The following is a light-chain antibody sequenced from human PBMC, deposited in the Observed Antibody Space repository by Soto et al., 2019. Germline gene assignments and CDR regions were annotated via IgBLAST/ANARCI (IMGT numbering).Light chain of an antibody. V-gene: IGKV3-15*01. CDR3: QQYNNWPPIT. CDR1: QSVSSN. CDR2: GAS. J-gene: IGKJ5*01. Sequence: EVVMTQSPATLSVSPGERATLSCRASQSVSSNLAWYQQKPGQAPRLLIHGASTRATGIPARFSGSASGTEISLTISSLQSEDFAGYYCQQYNNWPPITFGQGTPLAVK.